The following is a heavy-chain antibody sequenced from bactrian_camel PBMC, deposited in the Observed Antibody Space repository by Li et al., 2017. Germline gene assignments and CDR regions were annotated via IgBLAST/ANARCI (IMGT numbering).Heavy chain of an antibody. CDR3: ATEGFRSTMTPTFDY. J-gene: IGHJ6*01. CDR2: INTGGGNT. V-gene: IGHV3S31*01. D-gene: IGHD4*01. Sequence: DVQLVESGGGLVQPGGSLRLSCAASGLTFSRYAMSWVRQAPGKGLEWVAAINTGGGNTYYADSVKCRFTISRDNGKNTLYLQMNSLKTEDTGVYYCATEGFRSTMTPTFDYWGQGTQVTVS. CDR1: GLTFSRYA.